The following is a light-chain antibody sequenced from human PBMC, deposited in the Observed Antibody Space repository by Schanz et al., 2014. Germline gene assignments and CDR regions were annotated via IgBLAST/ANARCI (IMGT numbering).Light chain of an antibody. CDR1: SSNIGTGYE. V-gene: IGLV1-40*01. CDR2: ANT. J-gene: IGLJ1*01. Sequence: QSVLTQPPSVSGAPGQRVTISCTGSSSNIGTGYEVHWYQQPPGTPPKLLMYANTKRPSGVPDRFSGSKSGTSASLAISGLQSEDEADYYCAAWDDSLSARFFGTGTKLTVL. CDR3: AAWDDSLSARF.